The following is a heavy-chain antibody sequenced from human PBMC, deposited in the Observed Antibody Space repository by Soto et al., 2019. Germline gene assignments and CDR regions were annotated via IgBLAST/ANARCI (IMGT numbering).Heavy chain of an antibody. D-gene: IGHD4-17*01. V-gene: IGHV4-39*01. CDR1: GGSISSSTYY. J-gene: IGHJ4*02. CDR3: AVEYGDYSFY. CDR2: IYYSGST. Sequence: QLQLQESGPGLVKPSETLSLTCAVSGGSISSSTYYWAWIRQPPGKGLEWIGSIYYSGSTYYNPSLKRRVYISVDTSMNQFSLKLTSVTAADTAVYYCAVEYGDYSFYWGQGTLVTVSS.